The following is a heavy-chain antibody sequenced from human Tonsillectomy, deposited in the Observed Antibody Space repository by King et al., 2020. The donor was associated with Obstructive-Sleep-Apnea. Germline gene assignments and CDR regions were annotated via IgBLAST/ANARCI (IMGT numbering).Heavy chain of an antibody. Sequence: QLQESGPGLVTPSETLSLTCTVSGGSISSSSYYWGWIRQPPGKGLEWIGSIYYSGSTYYNPSLKSRVTISVDTSKNQFSLKLSSVTAADTAVYYCARSIAGTFDYWGQGTLVTVSS. V-gene: IGHV4-39*07. CDR1: GGSISSSSYY. CDR3: ARSIAGTFDY. D-gene: IGHD6-6*01. J-gene: IGHJ4*02. CDR2: IYYSGST.